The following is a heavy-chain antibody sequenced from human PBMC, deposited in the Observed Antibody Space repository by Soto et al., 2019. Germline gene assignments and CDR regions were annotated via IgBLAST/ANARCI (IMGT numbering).Heavy chain of an antibody. CDR3: ATDSPRYCSSTSCYPSFDP. Sequence: ASVKVSCKVSGYTLTELSMHWVRQAPGEGLEWMGGFDPEDGETIYAQKFQGRVTMTEDTSTDTAYMELSSLRSEDTAVYYCATDSPRYCSSTSCYPSFDPWGQGTLVTVSS. V-gene: IGHV1-24*01. CDR1: GYTLTELS. CDR2: FDPEDGET. J-gene: IGHJ5*02. D-gene: IGHD2-2*01.